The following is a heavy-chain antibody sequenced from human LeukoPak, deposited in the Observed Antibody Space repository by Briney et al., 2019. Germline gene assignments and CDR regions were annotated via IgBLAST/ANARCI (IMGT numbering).Heavy chain of an antibody. CDR1: GGSFSGYY. D-gene: IGHD3-9*01. J-gene: IGHJ2*01. Sequence: KPSETLSLTCSVYGGSFSGYYWSWIRQPPGKGLEGIGEINHSGSTNYNPSLKSRVTISVDTSKNQFSLKLSSVTAAHTAVYYCARSKRYLGYFDRWGGGTLVTVSS. CDR3: ARSKRYLGYFDR. V-gene: IGHV4-34*01. CDR2: INHSGST.